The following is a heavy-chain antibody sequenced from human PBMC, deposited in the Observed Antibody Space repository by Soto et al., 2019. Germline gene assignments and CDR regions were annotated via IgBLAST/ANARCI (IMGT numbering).Heavy chain of an antibody. CDR1: GGSISSYY. V-gene: IGHV4-59*01. CDR3: AAAYYDFWSGYYPLDY. Sequence: SETLSLTCTVSGGSISSYYWSWIRQPPGKGLEWIGYIYYSGSTNYNPSLKSRVTISVDTSKNQFSLKLSSVTAADTAVYYCAAAYYDFWSGYYPLDYWGQGTLVTVSS. D-gene: IGHD3-3*01. CDR2: IYYSGST. J-gene: IGHJ4*02.